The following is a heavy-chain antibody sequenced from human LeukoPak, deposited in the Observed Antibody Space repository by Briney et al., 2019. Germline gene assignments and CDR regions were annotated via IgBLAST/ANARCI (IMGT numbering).Heavy chain of an antibody. V-gene: IGHV3-74*01. D-gene: IGHD3-10*01. J-gene: IGHJ5*02. CDR2: INSDGSTT. Sequence: GGSLRLSCAAPGFTFSDYYMSWIRQALGKGLVWVSRINSDGSTTSYADSVKGRFTISRDNSKNTLYLQMNSLRAEDTAVYFCARVATGSYDWFDPWGQGTLVTVSS. CDR3: ARVATGSYDWFDP. CDR1: GFTFSDYY.